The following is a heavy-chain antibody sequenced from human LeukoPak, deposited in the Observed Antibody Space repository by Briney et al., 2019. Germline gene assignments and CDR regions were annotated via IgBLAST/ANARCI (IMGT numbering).Heavy chain of an antibody. CDR2: VHHSGRT. CDR1: GGSISSYY. Sequence: SETLSLTCTVSGGSISSYYWSWIRQPPGKGLEWIGYVHHSGRTDYNPSLKSRVTISLEKSKNQVYLKLSSVTAAETAVYSCARSSGGYDYYYYMVVWGKGNTVTVSS. CDR3: ARSSGGYDYYYYMVV. D-gene: IGHD2-15*01. J-gene: IGHJ6*03. V-gene: IGHV4-59*01.